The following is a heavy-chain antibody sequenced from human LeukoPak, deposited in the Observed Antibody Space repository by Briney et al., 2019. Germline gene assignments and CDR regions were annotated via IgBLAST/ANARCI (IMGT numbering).Heavy chain of an antibody. CDR2: ISGSGGST. CDR3: ANILDTTVTNFY. D-gene: IGHD4-17*01. Sequence: GSLRLSFAASGFTFCSYAMRWVRQAPGKGLGGVSAISGSGGSTYYADSVKGRFTISRDNSKNTLYLQMNSLRAEDTAVYYCANILDTTVTNFYWGQGTLVTVSS. CDR1: GFTFCSYA. V-gene: IGHV3-23*01. J-gene: IGHJ4*02.